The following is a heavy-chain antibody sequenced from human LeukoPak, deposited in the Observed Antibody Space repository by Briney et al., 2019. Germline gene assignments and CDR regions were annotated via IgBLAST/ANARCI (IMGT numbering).Heavy chain of an antibody. V-gene: IGHV1-69*05. Sequence: SVKVSCKASGGTFSSYAISWVRQAPGQGPEWMGGNIPIFGTANYAQKFQGRVTITTDESTSTAYMELSSLRSEDTAVYYCARGTIFGVVANNYFDYWGQGTLVTVSS. CDR1: GGTFSSYA. CDR3: ARGTIFGVVANNYFDY. J-gene: IGHJ4*02. CDR2: NIPIFGTA. D-gene: IGHD3-3*01.